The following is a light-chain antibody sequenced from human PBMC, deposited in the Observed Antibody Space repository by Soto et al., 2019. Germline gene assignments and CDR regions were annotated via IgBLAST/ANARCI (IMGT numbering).Light chain of an antibody. Sequence: DIQMTQSPSTLSASVGDRVTITCRASQSISSLLAWYQQKPGKAPKLLIYKASSLESGVPSRFSGSGSGTELTLTLSSLQSDDFATYYGQQYHSYSWPLGKGTKVEIK. V-gene: IGKV1-5*03. J-gene: IGKJ1*01. CDR2: KAS. CDR3: QQYHSYSWP. CDR1: QSISSL.